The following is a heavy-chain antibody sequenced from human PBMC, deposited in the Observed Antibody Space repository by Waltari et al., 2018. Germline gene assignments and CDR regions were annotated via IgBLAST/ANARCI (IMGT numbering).Heavy chain of an antibody. CDR1: GGSISSGSYY. D-gene: IGHD3-22*01. CDR2: ISTSGST. J-gene: IGHJ3*02. Sequence: QVQLQESGPGLVKPSQTLSLTCTVSGGSISSGSYYWSWIRQPAGKGLEWFWRISTSGSTNYNPSLKSRVTISGDTSKNQFSLKLSSVTAADTAVYYCARASYYDSSGYYYYHAFDIWGQGTMVTVSS. V-gene: IGHV4-61*02. CDR3: ARASYYDSSGYYYYHAFDI.